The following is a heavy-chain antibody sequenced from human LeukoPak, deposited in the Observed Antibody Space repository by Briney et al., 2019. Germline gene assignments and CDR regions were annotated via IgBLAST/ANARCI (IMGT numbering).Heavy chain of an antibody. V-gene: IGHV1-69*01. CDR2: IIPIFGTA. D-gene: IGHD6-19*01. CDR1: GGTFSSYA. J-gene: IGHJ5*02. Sequence: SVKVSCKASGGTFSSYAISWVRQAPGQGLEWMGGIIPIFGTANYAQKFQGRVTITADESTSTAYMELSSLRSEDTAVCYCARAQWLGYNWFDPWGQGTLVTVSS. CDR3: ARAQWLGYNWFDP.